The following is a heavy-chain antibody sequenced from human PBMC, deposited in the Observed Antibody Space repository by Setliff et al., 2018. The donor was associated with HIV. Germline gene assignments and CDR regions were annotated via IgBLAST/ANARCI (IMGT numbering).Heavy chain of an antibody. CDR1: GDFINNHY. CDR2: IYYSGDT. J-gene: IGHJ6*03. D-gene: IGHD4-17*01. Sequence: SETLSLTCSLSGDFINNHYWSWIRQPPGKGLEWIGHIYYSGDTNYSPSLKSRVTISMDPSKNQFSLKLTSVTAADTAVYYCARGNDNGQRGGNYYFMDVWDKGTTVTVSS. CDR3: ARGNDNGQRGGNYYFMDV. V-gene: IGHV4-59*11.